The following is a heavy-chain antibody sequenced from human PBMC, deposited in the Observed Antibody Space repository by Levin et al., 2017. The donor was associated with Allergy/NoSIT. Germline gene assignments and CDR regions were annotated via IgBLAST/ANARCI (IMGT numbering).Heavy chain of an antibody. D-gene: IGHD2-15*01. V-gene: IGHV4-39*07. CDR1: GDSIRSTNYY. CDR2: LYHSGST. Sequence: SETLSLTCTVTGDSIRSTNYYWGWIRQPPGTGLQWVASLYHSGSTYYNPSLKSRVIISVDTSKNQFSLKLTSVTAADTAMYYCASSYSGRSFLPWFDPWGPGNLVIVSS. CDR3: ASSYSGRSFLPWFDP. J-gene: IGHJ5*02.